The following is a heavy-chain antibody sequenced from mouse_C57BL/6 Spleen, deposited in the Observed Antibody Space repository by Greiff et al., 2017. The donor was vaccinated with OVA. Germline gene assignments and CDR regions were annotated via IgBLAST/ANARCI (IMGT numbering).Heavy chain of an antibody. CDR2: IRLKSDNYAT. V-gene: IGHV6-3*01. CDR1: GFTFSNYW. Sequence: EVQLQESGGGLVQPGGSMKLSCVASGFTFSNYWMNWVRQSPEKGLEWVAQIRLKSDNYATHYAESVKGRFTISRDDSKSSVYLQMNNLRAEDTGIYYCFLHYYGMVSWGQGTSVTVSS. J-gene: IGHJ4*01. CDR3: FLHYYGMVS.